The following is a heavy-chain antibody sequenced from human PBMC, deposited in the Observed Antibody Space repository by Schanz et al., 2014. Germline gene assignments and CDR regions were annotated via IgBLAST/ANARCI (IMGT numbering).Heavy chain of an antibody. V-gene: IGHV3-7*02. D-gene: IGHD1-1*01. CDR3: ARGRVLES. CDR1: GFTFSNYW. J-gene: IGHJ5*02. CDR2: IKHDGSVK. Sequence: VQLVDSGGGLVKPGGSLRLSCVASGFTFSNYWMSWVRQAPGKGPEWVANIKHDGSVKDYVDSVKGRFTISRDNAKNSLFLQMNSLRPEDTAVYYCARGRVLESWGQGTLVTVSS.